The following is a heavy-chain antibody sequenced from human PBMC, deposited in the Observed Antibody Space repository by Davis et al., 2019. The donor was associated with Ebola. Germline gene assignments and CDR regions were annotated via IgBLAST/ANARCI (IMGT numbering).Heavy chain of an antibody. CDR3: TRGFFRDGFDI. V-gene: IGHV6-1*01. CDR1: GDSVSSGG. Sequence: HSQTLSLTCAISGDSVSSGGWNWIRQSPSRGLEWLGRTYYSSRWYHDYAVSVKSRITISPDTSKNQFSLQLNSVTPEDTAVYYCTRGFFRDGFDIWAQGTMITVSS. CDR2: TYYSSRWYH. J-gene: IGHJ3*02. D-gene: IGHD3-3*01.